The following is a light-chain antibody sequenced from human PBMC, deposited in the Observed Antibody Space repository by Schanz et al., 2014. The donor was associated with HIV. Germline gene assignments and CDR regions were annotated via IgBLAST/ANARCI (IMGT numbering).Light chain of an antibody. CDR3: GSYKSASFPWV. J-gene: IGLJ3*02. V-gene: IGLV2-14*01. CDR1: SSDVGGYKY. CDR2: DVD. Sequence: QSALTQPASVSGSPGQSITISCTGTSSDVGGYKYVSWYQQYPGKAPKLIIFDVDNRPSGVSWRFSASKSGNTASLTISGLRAEDEASYYCGSYKSASFPWVFGGGTKLTVL.